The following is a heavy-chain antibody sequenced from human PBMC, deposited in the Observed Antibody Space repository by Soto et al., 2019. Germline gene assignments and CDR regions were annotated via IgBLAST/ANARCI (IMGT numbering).Heavy chain of an antibody. J-gene: IGHJ4*02. D-gene: IGHD2-15*01. CDR1: GGSFSGYY. V-gene: IGHV4-34*01. CDR3: ARGLPYYFDY. Sequence: SETLSLTCAVYGGSFSGYYWSWIRQPPGKGLEWIGEINHSGSTNYNPSLKSRVTISVDTSKNLFSLKLSSVTAADTAVYYCARGLPYYFDYWGQGTLVTVSS. CDR2: INHSGST.